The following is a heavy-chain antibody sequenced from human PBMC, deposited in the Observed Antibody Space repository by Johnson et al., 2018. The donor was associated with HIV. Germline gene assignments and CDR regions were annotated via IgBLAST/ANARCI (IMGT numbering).Heavy chain of an antibody. CDR3: AREGGGTLLLGDEGAFDI. Sequence: QVQLVESRGGVVQPGRSLRLSCAASGFTFSSYAMHWVRQAPGKGLEWVAVISYDGKNNYYTGSVKGRFTSSRDNSKNTLYLQMNSLRDEDTAVYYCAREGGGTLLLGDEGAFDIWGQGTMVTVSS. J-gene: IGHJ3*02. D-gene: IGHD3-10*01. V-gene: IGHV3-30*04. CDR2: ISYDGKNN. CDR1: GFTFSSYA.